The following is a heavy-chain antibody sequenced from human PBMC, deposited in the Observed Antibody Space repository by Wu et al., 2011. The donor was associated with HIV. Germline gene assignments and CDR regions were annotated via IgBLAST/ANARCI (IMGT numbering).Heavy chain of an antibody. D-gene: IGHD2-2*01. CDR1: GGTFSSYA. J-gene: IGHJ6*03. CDR2: ILPMFGST. Sequence: QVQLVQSGAEVKRPGSSVKVSCKASGGTFSSYAISWVRQAPGQGLEWMGGILPMFGSTNYARKFQGRVTIIADKSATTVYMELRSLRSEDTAMYYCARSGVSAEYYFYYLNVWGKGTTVTVSS. CDR3: ARSGVSAEYYFYYLNV. V-gene: IGHV1-69*06.